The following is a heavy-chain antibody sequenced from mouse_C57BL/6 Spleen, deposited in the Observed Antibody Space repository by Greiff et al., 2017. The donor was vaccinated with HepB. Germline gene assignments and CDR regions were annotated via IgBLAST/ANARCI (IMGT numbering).Heavy chain of an antibody. V-gene: IGHV5-4*01. J-gene: IGHJ3*01. CDR2: ISDGGSYT. CDR1: GFTFSSYA. D-gene: IGHD1-1*01. CDR3: ARALLLLRSWFAY. Sequence: EVQVVESGGGLVKPGGSLKLSCAASGFTFSSYAMSWVRQTPEKRLEWVATISDGGSYTYYPDNVKGRFTISRDNAKNNLYLQMSHLKSEDTAMYYCARALLLLRSWFAYWGQGTLVTVSA.